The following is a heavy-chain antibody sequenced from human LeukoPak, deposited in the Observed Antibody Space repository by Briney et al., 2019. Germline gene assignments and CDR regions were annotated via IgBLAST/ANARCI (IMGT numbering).Heavy chain of an antibody. CDR1: GFTFSSYG. D-gene: IGHD6-19*01. Sequence: PGGSLRLSCAASGFTFSSYGMHWVRPAPGQGVEWVAVIWYDGSNKYYADSVKGRFTISRDNSKNTLYLQMNSLRAEDTAVYYCAKDISSGWRYFDYWGQGTLVTVSS. J-gene: IGHJ4*02. V-gene: IGHV3-33*06. CDR2: IWYDGSNK. CDR3: AKDISSGWRYFDY.